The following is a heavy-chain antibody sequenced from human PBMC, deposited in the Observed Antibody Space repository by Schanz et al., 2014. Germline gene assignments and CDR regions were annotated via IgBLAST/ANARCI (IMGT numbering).Heavy chain of an antibody. J-gene: IGHJ6*02. CDR2: IDRDGGHT. Sequence: EVQLVESGGVVAQPGGSLRLSCAASGFSFDDYTMHWVRQAPGKGLEWVSLIDRDGGHTYYADSVKGRFTISRDNSKNTLYLQMNSLRAEDTAVYYCRLWFGELYYGMDVWGQGTTVTVSS. CDR1: GFSFDDYT. CDR3: RLWFGELYYGMDV. V-gene: IGHV3-43*01. D-gene: IGHD3-10*01.